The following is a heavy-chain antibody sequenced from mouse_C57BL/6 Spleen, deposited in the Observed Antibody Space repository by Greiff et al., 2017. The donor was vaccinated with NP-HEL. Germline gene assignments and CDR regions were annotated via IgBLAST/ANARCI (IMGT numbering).Heavy chain of an antibody. V-gene: IGHV1-64*01. D-gene: IGHD2-4*01. J-gene: IGHJ1*03. CDR1: GYTFTSYW. Sequence: QVQLKQPGAELVKPGASVKLSCKASGYTFTSYWMHWVKQRPGQGLEWIGMIHPNSGSTNYNEKFKSKATLTVDKSSSTAYMQLSSLTSEDSAVYYCARHSYYDYDGYFDVWGTGTTVTVSS. CDR3: ARHSYYDYDGYFDV. CDR2: IHPNSGST.